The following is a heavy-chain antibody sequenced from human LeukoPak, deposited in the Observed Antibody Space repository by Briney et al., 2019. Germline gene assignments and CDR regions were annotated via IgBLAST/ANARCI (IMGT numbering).Heavy chain of an antibody. CDR1: GYTFTSYD. Sequence: ASVKVSCKASGYTFTSYDINWVRQATGQGLKWMGWMNPNSGNTGYAQKFQGRVTMTRNTSISTAYMELSSLRSEDTAVYYCARGYMAGLNYYYYMDVWGKGTTVTVSS. CDR2: MNPNSGNT. V-gene: IGHV1-8*01. D-gene: IGHD6-19*01. J-gene: IGHJ6*03. CDR3: ARGYMAGLNYYYYMDV.